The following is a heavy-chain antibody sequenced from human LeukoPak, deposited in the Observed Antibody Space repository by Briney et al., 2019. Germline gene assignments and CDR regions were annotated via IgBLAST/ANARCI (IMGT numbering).Heavy chain of an antibody. V-gene: IGHV3-33*08. CDR3: ARASGPFDY. D-gene: IGHD3-10*01. CDR2: IWNDGSNK. Sequence: PGGSLRLSCTASGSTFNNFGMSWVRQAPGKGLEWVAVIWNDGSNKYYADSVKGRFTISRDNSKNTLYLQMNSLRAEDTAVYSCARASGPFDYWGQGTLVTVSS. J-gene: IGHJ4*02. CDR1: GSTFNNFG.